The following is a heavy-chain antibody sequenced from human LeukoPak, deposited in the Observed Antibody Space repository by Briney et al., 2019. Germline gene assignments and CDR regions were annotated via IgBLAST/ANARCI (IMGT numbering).Heavy chain of an antibody. J-gene: IGHJ4*02. V-gene: IGHV4-59*08. CDR1: GGSISSYH. CDR3: ARRWGYSSSPHFDY. Sequence: SETLSLTCTVSGGSISSYHWNWIRQFPGKGLEWIGHNNYSGSTVYNPSLKSRVTISVDTSKNQFSLKLSSVTAADTAVYYCARRWGYSSSPHFDYWGQGTLVTVSS. CDR2: NNYSGST. D-gene: IGHD6-6*01.